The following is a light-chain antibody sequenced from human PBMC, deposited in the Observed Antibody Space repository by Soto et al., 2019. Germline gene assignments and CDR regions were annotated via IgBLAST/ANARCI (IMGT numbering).Light chain of an antibody. Sequence: DIQMTQSPSTLSAYVGDRVTITCRASQSISNWLAWYQQKPGKAPKLLIFAASSLQRGVPSRFSGSRSGPHFTLTISSLQPEDFATYYCQQSYSSPPTFGQGTKVDI. CDR1: QSISNW. J-gene: IGKJ1*01. CDR3: QQSYSSPPT. V-gene: IGKV1-39*01. CDR2: AAS.